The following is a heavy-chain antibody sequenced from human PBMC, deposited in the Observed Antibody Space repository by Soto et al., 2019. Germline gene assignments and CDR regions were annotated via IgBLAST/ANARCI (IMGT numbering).Heavy chain of an antibody. CDR3: AVTLTAGDY. Sequence: QLQLQESGPGLVKPSETLSLTCTVSGGSISSSTYYWGWVRQPPGKGLEWIGSIYYGGSTYYNPSLKSRVTISVDASKNQFSLNLSSVTAADTAVYYCAVTLTAGDYWGQGTLVTVSS. D-gene: IGHD2-21*02. J-gene: IGHJ4*02. CDR1: GGSISSSTYY. V-gene: IGHV4-39*01. CDR2: IYYGGST.